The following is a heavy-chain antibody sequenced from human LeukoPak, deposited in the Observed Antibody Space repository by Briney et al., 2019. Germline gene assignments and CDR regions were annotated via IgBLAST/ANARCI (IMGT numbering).Heavy chain of an antibody. D-gene: IGHD6-6*01. J-gene: IGHJ4*02. V-gene: IGHV1-46*01. Sequence: ASVKVSCTASGYTFITNDYIYWARPAPGQGLEWMGIINPSAGSTSYAQKFQGRVTMTRDTSTNTVYIELSSLRSDDTAVYYCARGPYSSSSYYYDYWGQGTPVTVSS. CDR2: INPSAGST. CDR3: ARGPYSSSSYYYDY. CDR1: GYTFITNDY.